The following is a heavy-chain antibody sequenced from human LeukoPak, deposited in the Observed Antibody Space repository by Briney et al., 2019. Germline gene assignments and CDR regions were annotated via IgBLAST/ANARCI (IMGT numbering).Heavy chain of an antibody. D-gene: IGHD3-9*01. CDR3: ARDPEILQYFDWDNPGLAFDI. V-gene: IGHV3-30*04. Sequence: GRSLRLSCAASGFTFSSYAMHWVRQAPGKGLEWVAVISYDGSNKYYADSVKGRFTISRDNSKNTLYLQMNSLRAEDTAVYYCARDPEILQYFDWDNPGLAFDIWGQGTMVTVSS. J-gene: IGHJ3*02. CDR2: ISYDGSNK. CDR1: GFTFSSYA.